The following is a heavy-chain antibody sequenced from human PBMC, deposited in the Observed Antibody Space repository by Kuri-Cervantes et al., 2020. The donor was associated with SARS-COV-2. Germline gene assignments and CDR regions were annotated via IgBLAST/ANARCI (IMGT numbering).Heavy chain of an antibody. CDR3: ARARGLRYFDWVLYEGYYFDY. V-gene: IGHV3-33*08. D-gene: IGHD3-9*01. CDR1: GFTFSSYG. J-gene: IGHJ4*02. CDR2: IRYDGSNK. Sequence: SLTLSCAVSGFTFSSYGVHWVRQAPGKGLEWVAFIRYDGSNKYYADSVKGRFTISRDNSKNSLYLQMNSLRAEDTAVYYCARARGLRYFDWVLYEGYYFDYWGQGTLVTVSS.